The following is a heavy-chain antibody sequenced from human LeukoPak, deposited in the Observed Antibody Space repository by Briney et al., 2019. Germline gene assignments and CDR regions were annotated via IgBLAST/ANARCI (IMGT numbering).Heavy chain of an antibody. J-gene: IGHJ4*02. CDR1: GGSISSSSYY. D-gene: IGHD3-10*01. CDR3: ARDPDLLWFGELLPDY. Sequence: SETLSLTCTVSGGSISSSSYYWGWIRQPQGKGLEWIGSIYYSGSTYYNPSLKSRVTISVDTSKNQFSLKLSSVTAADTAVYYCARDPDLLWFGELLPDYWGQGTLVTVSS. CDR2: IYYSGST. V-gene: IGHV4-39*07.